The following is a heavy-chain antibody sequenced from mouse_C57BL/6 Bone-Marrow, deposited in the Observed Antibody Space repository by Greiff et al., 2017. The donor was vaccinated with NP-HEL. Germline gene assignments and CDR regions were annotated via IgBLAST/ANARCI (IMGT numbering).Heavy chain of an antibody. Sequence: EVQLQESGGGLVQPKGSLKLSCAASGFSFNTYAMNWVRQAPGKGLEWVARIRSKSNNYATYYADSVKDRFTISRDDSESMLYLQMNNLKTEDTAMYYCVRNYGSSPWYFDVWGTGTTVTVSS. CDR3: VRNYGSSPWYFDV. J-gene: IGHJ1*03. V-gene: IGHV10-1*01. CDR2: IRSKSNNYAT. D-gene: IGHD1-1*01. CDR1: GFSFNTYA.